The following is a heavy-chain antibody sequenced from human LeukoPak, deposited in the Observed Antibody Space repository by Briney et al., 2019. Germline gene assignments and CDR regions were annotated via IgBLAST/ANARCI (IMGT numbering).Heavy chain of an antibody. Sequence: GGSLRLSCAASGFTFSDYYMSWIRQAPGKGLEWVSYISTYSGYTNYAGSVKGRFTVSRDNAKNSLYLQLNNLRAEDTAVYYCARCYVSGYGAFDLWGQGTMVTVSS. CDR1: GFTFSDYY. D-gene: IGHD3-10*01. CDR3: ARCYVSGYGAFDL. J-gene: IGHJ3*01. V-gene: IGHV3-11*03. CDR2: ISTYSGYT.